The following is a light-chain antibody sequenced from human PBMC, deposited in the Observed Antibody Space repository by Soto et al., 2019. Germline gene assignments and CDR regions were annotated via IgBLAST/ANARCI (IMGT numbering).Light chain of an antibody. CDR3: HQRNNSTLYT. CDR1: QSVDSS. Sequence: EIVLTQSPATLSLSPGEGATLSCRASQSVDSSLAWYQQRRGQAPRLLIYDASKRATGIPARFSGSRSGTDFSLTIRSLEREAFAVYYCHQRNNSTLYTFGQVTKLEIK. CDR2: DAS. V-gene: IGKV3-11*01. J-gene: IGKJ2*01.